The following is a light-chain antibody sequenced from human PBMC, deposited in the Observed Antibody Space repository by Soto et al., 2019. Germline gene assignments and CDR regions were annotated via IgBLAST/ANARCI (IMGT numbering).Light chain of an antibody. CDR2: DVI. Sequence: QSVLTQPPSASGSPGQTVAISCTGTSSDVGAYYVSWYQQHPGKAPKLMIYDVIERPSGVPARFSGSKSGNTASLTVSGLQPEDEADYYCCSYTTSSTYVFGTGTKLTVL. CDR3: CSYTTSSTYV. CDR1: SSDVGAYY. V-gene: IGLV2-8*01. J-gene: IGLJ1*01.